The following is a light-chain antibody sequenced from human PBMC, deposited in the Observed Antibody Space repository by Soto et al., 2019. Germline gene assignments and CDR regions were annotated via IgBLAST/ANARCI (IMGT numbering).Light chain of an antibody. Sequence: QSVLTQPPSASGTAGQRVTISCSGSSSNIGSNYVYWYQQLPGTVPQLLIYRNNERPSGVPDRFSGSKSGTSASLAISGLRSEDEADYYCAAWDDSLSGVLFGGGTKLTVL. CDR3: AAWDDSLSGVL. CDR1: SSNIGSNY. CDR2: RNN. J-gene: IGLJ2*01. V-gene: IGLV1-47*01.